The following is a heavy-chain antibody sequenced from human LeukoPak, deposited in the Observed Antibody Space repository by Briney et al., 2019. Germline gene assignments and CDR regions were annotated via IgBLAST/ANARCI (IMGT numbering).Heavy chain of an antibody. J-gene: IGHJ4*02. CDR2: ISSSGSTI. V-gene: IGHV3-48*03. D-gene: IGHD6-13*01. CDR1: GFTFSSYE. CDR3: ASSSSWYDY. Sequence: VGSLRLSCAASGFTFSSYEMNWVRQAPGKGLEWVSYISSSGSTIYYAASVKGRFTISRDYAKNSLYLQMNSLRAEDTAVYYCASSSSWYDYWGQGTLVTVSS.